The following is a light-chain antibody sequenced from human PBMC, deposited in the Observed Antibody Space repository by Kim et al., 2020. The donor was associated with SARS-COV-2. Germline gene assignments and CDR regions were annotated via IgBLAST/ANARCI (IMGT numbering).Light chain of an antibody. J-gene: IGKJ1*01. Sequence: DIVMTQSPDSLAVSLGERATINCKSSQSVLYSYNNKYYLAWYQQKAGQPPKLFIYWASTRESGVPDRFSGSGSGTDFTLTISSLQAEDVAVYFCQQYYSPPWTFGQGTKVEIK. CDR1: QSVLYSYNNKYY. CDR2: WAS. V-gene: IGKV4-1*01. CDR3: QQYYSPPWT.